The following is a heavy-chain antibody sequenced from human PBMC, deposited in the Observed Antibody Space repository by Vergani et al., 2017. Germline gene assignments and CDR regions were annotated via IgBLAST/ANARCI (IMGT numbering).Heavy chain of an antibody. J-gene: IGHJ5*02. CDR3: AKEWVAPVIAAAGPNWFDP. CDR1: GFTFSSYG. CDR2: ISYDGSNK. Sequence: QVQLVESGGGVVQPGRSLRLSCAASGFTFSSYGMHWVRQAPGKGLEWVEVISYDGSNKYYADSVKGRFTISRDNSKNTLYLQMNSLRAEDTAVYYCAKEWVAPVIAAAGPNWFDPGGQGTLVTVSS. D-gene: IGHD6-13*01. V-gene: IGHV3-30*18.